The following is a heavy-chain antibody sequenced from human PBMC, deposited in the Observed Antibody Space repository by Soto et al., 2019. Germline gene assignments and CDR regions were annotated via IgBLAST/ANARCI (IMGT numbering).Heavy chain of an antibody. CDR2: INPSGGST. CDR3: ARELAAAGLDY. Sequence: ASVKVSCKASGYTFTSYYIHWVRQAPGQGLEWMGIINPSGGSTSYAQKFQGRVTMTRDTSTSTVYMELSSLRSEDTAVYYCARELAAAGLDYWGQGTLVTVSS. J-gene: IGHJ4*02. D-gene: IGHD6-13*01. CDR1: GYTFTSYY. V-gene: IGHV1-46*01.